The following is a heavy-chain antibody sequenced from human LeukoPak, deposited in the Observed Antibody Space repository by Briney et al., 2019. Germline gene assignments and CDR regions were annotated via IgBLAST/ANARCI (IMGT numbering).Heavy chain of an antibody. CDR3: ARAIVVVPAAIRDGWFDP. Sequence: NPSETLSLTCTVSGGSISSYYWSWLRQPPGKGLEWIGYIYYSGSTNYNPSLKSRVTLSVDTSKNQFSLKLSSVTAADTAVYYCARAIVVVPAAIRDGWFDPWGQGTLVTVSS. D-gene: IGHD2-2*01. V-gene: IGHV4-59*01. CDR2: IYYSGST. CDR1: GGSISSYY. J-gene: IGHJ5*02.